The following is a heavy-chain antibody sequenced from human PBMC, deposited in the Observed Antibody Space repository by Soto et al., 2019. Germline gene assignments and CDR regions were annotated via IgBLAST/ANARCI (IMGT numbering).Heavy chain of an antibody. D-gene: IGHD6-6*01. CDR2: IYYSGST. CDR3: ASGRTRNHFDY. V-gene: IGHV4-59*01. Sequence: SETLSLTCTVSGGSISSYYWSWIRQPPGKGLEWIGCIYYSGSTNYNPSLKGRVTISVDTSKNQFSLKLSSVTAADTAVYYCASGRTRNHFDYWGQGTLVTVSS. CDR1: GGSISSYY. J-gene: IGHJ4*02.